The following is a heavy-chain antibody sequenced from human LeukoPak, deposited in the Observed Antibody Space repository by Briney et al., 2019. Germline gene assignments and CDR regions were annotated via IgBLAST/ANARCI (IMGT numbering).Heavy chain of an antibody. D-gene: IGHD2-21*02. CDR2: ISGSGGST. CDR3: ASLKVTAIHLRDYY. J-gene: IGHJ4*02. Sequence: GGSLRLSCAASGFTFSSYAMSWVRQAPGKGLEWVSAISGSGGSTYYADSVKGRFTISRDNSKSTLYLQMNSLRAEDTAVYYCASLKVTAIHLRDYYWGQGTLVTVSS. CDR1: GFTFSSYA. V-gene: IGHV3-23*01.